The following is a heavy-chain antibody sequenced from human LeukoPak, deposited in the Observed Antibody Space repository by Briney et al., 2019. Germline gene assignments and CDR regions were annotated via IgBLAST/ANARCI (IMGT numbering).Heavy chain of an antibody. D-gene: IGHD5-12*01. V-gene: IGHV3-48*04. Sequence: GGSLTLSCAASGFTLNSYSMKWLRPPPGKERAWVAYISSSSSTIYYADSVKGRFTIARDNAKNSLYLHMNSLRSEDTAVYYCASDSAPPRYSCYVLYWGQGTLVTVSS. CDR2: ISSSSSTI. CDR1: GFTLNSYS. J-gene: IGHJ4*02. CDR3: ASDSAPPRYSCYVLY.